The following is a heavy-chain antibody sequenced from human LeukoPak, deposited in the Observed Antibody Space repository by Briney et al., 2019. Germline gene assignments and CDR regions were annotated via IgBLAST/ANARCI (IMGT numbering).Heavy chain of an antibody. J-gene: IGHJ4*02. CDR2: SSSSSSYI. D-gene: IGHD1-26*01. V-gene: IGHV3-21*01. Sequence: PGGSLRLSCAASGFTFSSFSMNWVRQAPGKGREWVSSSSSSSSYIYYADSVKGRFTISRDNAKNSLYLQMNSLRAEDTAVYYCARDRAMEVGAYYFDYWGQGTLVTVSS. CDR1: GFTFSSFS. CDR3: ARDRAMEVGAYYFDY.